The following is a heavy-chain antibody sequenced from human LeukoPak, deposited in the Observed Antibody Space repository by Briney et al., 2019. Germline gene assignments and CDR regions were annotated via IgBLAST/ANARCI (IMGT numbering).Heavy chain of an antibody. D-gene: IGHD2-2*01. V-gene: IGHV3-33*01. CDR1: GFTFSSYG. CDR2: IWYDGSNK. Sequence: GGSLRLSCAASGFTFSSYGMHWVRQAPGKGLEWVAVIWYDGSNKYYADSVKGRFTISRDNSKNTLYLQMNSLRAEDTAVYYCARDRVPAARTRVAFDIWGQGAMVTVSS. J-gene: IGHJ3*02. CDR3: ARDRVPAARTRVAFDI.